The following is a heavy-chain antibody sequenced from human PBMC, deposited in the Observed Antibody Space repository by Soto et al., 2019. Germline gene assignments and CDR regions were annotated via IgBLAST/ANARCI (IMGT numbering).Heavy chain of an antibody. CDR1: GFTFSTYA. Sequence: PGGSLRLSCAASGFTFSTYAMSWVRQAPGKGLEWVSAISGGGGSTYYADSVKGRFTISRDNSKNTLYLQMNSLRAEDTAVYYCAKDRGTVPYWYFDLWGLGTLVTVSS. D-gene: IGHD4-17*01. J-gene: IGHJ2*01. CDR3: AKDRGTVPYWYFDL. V-gene: IGHV3-23*01. CDR2: ISGGGGST.